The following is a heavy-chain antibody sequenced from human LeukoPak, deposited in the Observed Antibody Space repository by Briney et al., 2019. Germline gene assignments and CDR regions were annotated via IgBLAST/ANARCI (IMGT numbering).Heavy chain of an antibody. CDR1: GFTFSSYA. V-gene: IGHV3-30-3*01. Sequence: PGGSLRLSCAASGFTFSSYAMHWVRQAPGKGLEWVAVISYDGSNKYYADSVKGRFTISRDNSKNTLYLQMNSLRAEDTAVYYCARGGSGLWGQRTLVTVSS. J-gene: IGHJ4*02. CDR2: ISYDGSNK. CDR3: ARGGSGL. D-gene: IGHD3-10*01.